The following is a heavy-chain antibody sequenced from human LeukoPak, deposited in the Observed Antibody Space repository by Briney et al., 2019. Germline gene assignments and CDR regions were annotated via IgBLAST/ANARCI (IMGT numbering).Heavy chain of an antibody. CDR3: ARPWAMGQWLPLGLFDY. CDR1: GGSISSSSYY. J-gene: IGHJ4*02. D-gene: IGHD6-19*01. CDR2: IYYSGST. Sequence: PSETLSLTCTVSGGSISSSSYYWGWIRQPPGKGLEWIGSIYYSGSTYYNPSLKSRVTISVDTSKNQFSLKLSSVTAADTAVYYCARPWAMGQWLPLGLFDYWGQGTLVTVSS. V-gene: IGHV4-39*01.